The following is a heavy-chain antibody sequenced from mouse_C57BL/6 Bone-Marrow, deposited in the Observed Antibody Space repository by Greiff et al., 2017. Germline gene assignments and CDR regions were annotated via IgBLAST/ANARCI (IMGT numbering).Heavy chain of an antibody. CDR2: IYPRDGST. J-gene: IGHJ1*03. CDR1: GYTFTSYD. Sequence: QVQLQQSGPELVKPGASVSLSCKASGYTFTSYDINWVKQRPGQGLEWIGWIYPRDGSTKYNEKFKGQATLTVDSSSSTAYMVLHSLTSEDSAVYFCARLEFDGSSGDWYFDVGGTGTTVTVSS. CDR3: ARLEFDGSSGDWYFDV. D-gene: IGHD1-1*01. V-gene: IGHV1-85*01.